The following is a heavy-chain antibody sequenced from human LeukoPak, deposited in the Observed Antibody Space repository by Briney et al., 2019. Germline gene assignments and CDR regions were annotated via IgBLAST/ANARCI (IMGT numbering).Heavy chain of an antibody. V-gene: IGHV3-23*01. J-gene: IGHJ6*03. CDR3: ARDPYYDFWSGFYYYYYYMDV. CDR1: GFTFSSYG. D-gene: IGHD3-3*01. CDR2: ISGSGGTT. Sequence: GGSLRLSCAASGFTFSSYGMNWVRQAPGKGLEWVSGISGSGGTTYYAGSVKGRFTIFRDTSKNMLYLQMNSLRAEDTAVYYCARDPYYDFWSGFYYYYYYMDVWGKGTTVTVSS.